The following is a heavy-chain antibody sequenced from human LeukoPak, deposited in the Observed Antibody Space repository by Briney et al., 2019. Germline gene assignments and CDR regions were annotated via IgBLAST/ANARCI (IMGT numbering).Heavy chain of an antibody. Sequence: SETLSLTCAVYGGSFSGYYWSWIRQPPGKGLEWIGEINHSGSTNYNPSLKSRVTISVDTSKNQFSLKLSSVAAADTAVYYCARGRGCDWGQGTLVTVSS. CDR3: ARGRGCD. V-gene: IGHV4-34*01. J-gene: IGHJ4*02. D-gene: IGHD3-10*01. CDR2: INHSGST. CDR1: GGSFSGYY.